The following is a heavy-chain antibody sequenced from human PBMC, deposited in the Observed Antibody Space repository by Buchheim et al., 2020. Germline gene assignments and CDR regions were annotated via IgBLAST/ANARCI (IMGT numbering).Heavy chain of an antibody. Sequence: QVQLVQSGAEVKKPGASVKVSCKASGYTFTGHAIHWVRQAPGQGLEWMGWIHTGNGNIKYSDSFQGRVTITRDTSASTVYMEMSRLRSEDTAVYYCARDGRGYFFDFWGQGTL. D-gene: IGHD5-12*01. CDR3: ARDGRGYFFDF. CDR2: IHTGNGNI. V-gene: IGHV1-3*04. CDR1: GYTFTGHA. J-gene: IGHJ4*02.